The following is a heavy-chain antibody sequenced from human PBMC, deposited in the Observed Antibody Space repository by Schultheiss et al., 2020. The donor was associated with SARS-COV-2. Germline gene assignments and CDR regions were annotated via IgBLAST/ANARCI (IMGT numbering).Heavy chain of an antibody. D-gene: IGHD5-18*01. CDR2: IYTSGST. V-gene: IGHV4-59*08. J-gene: IGHJ4*02. CDR1: GGSISSYY. CDR3: ARQAGYSSGLGFDY. Sequence: SETLSLTCTVSGGSISSYYWSWIRQPPGKGLEWIGYIYTSGSTNYNPSLKSRVTMSVDTSKNQFSLKLSSVTAADTAVYYCARQAGYSSGLGFDYWGQGTLVTVSS.